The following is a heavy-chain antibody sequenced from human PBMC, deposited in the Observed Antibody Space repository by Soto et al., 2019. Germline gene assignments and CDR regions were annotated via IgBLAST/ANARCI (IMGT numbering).Heavy chain of an antibody. V-gene: IGHV3-30*18. CDR1: GFSFSDYG. Sequence: GGSLRLSCEGSGFSFSDYGMHWVRQAPGKGLEWVAVISYDGTNKYYGDSAKGRFTIARDNSRNTLYLEMNSLSEEDTAVYYCSKDAGGTTPHGPSLGAWYFYYGMDVWGPGTTVTVSS. CDR2: ISYDGTNK. CDR3: SKDAGGTTPHGPSLGAWYFYYGMDV. D-gene: IGHD3-16*01. J-gene: IGHJ6*02.